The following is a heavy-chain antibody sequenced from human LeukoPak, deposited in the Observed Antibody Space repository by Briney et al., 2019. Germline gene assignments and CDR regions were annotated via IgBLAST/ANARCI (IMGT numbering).Heavy chain of an antibody. J-gene: IGHJ4*02. D-gene: IGHD5-12*01. V-gene: IGHV1-2*02. Sequence: GASVKVSCKASEYTFTGYYIHWVRQAPGQGLEWMGWINPNSGGTNYAQKFQGRVAMTRDTSITYMELSRLRSDDTAVYYCARAYSGYEAFDYWGQGTLVTVPS. CDR2: INPNSGGT. CDR1: EYTFTGYY. CDR3: ARAYSGYEAFDY.